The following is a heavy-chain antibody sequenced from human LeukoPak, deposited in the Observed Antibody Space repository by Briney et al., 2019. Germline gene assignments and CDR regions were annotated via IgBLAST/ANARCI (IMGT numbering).Heavy chain of an antibody. J-gene: IGHJ4*02. CDR2: IIPILGIA. CDR3: ATEGTNITIFGVVMLHYFDY. V-gene: IGHV1-69*04. D-gene: IGHD3-3*01. CDR1: GGTFSSYA. Sequence: SVKVSCKASGGTFSSYAISWVRQAPGQGLEWMGRIIPILGIANYAQKFQGRVTITTDESTSTAYMELSSLRSEDTAVYYCATEGTNITIFGVVMLHYFDYWGQGTLVTVSS.